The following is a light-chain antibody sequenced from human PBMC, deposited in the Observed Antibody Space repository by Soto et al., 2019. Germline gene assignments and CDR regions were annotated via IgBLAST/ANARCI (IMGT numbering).Light chain of an antibody. CDR2: GNN. Sequence: QSVLTQPPSVSGAPGQRVTISCTGSSSNIGAGYDEHWYQQLPGTAPKLLIYGNNNRPSGVPNRFSGSKSGTSASLAITGLQAGDEADYYCQSYDRSLSSYAVFGGGTQLTVL. V-gene: IGLV1-40*01. CDR3: QSYDRSLSSYAV. J-gene: IGLJ7*01. CDR1: SSNIGAGYD.